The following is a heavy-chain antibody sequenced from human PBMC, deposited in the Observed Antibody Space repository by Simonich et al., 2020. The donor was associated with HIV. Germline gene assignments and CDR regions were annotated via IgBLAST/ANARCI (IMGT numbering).Heavy chain of an antibody. CDR1: GGSFSGYY. V-gene: IGHV4-34*01. CDR2: INHSGRT. CDR3: ARLTAGGLGEYFQH. D-gene: IGHD6-13*01. J-gene: IGHJ1*01. Sequence: QVQLQQWGAGLLKPSETLSLTCAVYGGSFSGYYWSWIRQPPGKGLEWIGEINHSGRTNYNPPLKSRGTISVDTSKNQFSLKLSSVTAADTAVYYCARLTAGGLGEYFQHWGQGTLVTVSS.